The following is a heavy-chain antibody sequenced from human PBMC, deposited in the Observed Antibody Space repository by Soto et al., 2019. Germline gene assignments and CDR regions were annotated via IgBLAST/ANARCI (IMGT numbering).Heavy chain of an antibody. CDR1: GYSFTSYW. V-gene: IGHV5-51*01. CDR2: IYPGDSDT. D-gene: IGHD1-26*01. J-gene: IGHJ6*02. Sequence: PGESLKITCKGSGYSFTSYWIGWVRQMPGKGLEWMGIIYPGDSDTRYSPSFQGQVTISADKSISTAYLQWSSLKASDTAMYYCAMPIVGANSYYYYGMDFWGQGNTVTVYS. CDR3: AMPIVGANSYYYYGMDF.